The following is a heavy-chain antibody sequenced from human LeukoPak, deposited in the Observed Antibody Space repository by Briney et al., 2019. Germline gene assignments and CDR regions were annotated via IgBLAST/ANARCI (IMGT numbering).Heavy chain of an antibody. CDR2: IIPILGIA. J-gene: IGHJ6*03. CDR1: GGTFSSYA. D-gene: IGHD4-11*01. V-gene: IGHV1-69*04. Sequence: VASVKVSCKASGGTFSSYAISWVRQAPGQGLEWMGRIIPILGIANYAQKFQGRVTIIADKSTSTAYMELSSLRSEDTAVYYCARDPITVGGYYYYMDVWGKGTTVTVSS. CDR3: ARDPITVGGYYYYMDV.